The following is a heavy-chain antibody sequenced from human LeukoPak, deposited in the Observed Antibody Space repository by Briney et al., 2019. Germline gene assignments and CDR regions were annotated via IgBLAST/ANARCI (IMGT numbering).Heavy chain of an antibody. CDR1: GGSISSYY. J-gene: IGHJ5*02. Sequence: PSETLSLTCTVSGGSISSYYWSWIRQPPGKGLEWIGYIYYSGSTNYNPSLKSRVTISVDTSKNQFSLKLSSVTAADTAVYYCARGSGGYYGSGSYFMWHWFDPWGQGTLVTVSS. CDR3: ARGSGGYYGSGSYFMWHWFDP. D-gene: IGHD3-10*01. V-gene: IGHV4-59*01. CDR2: IYYSGST.